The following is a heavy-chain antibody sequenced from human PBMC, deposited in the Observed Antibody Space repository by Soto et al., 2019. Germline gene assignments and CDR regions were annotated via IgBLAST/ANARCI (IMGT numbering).Heavy chain of an antibody. Sequence: SVKVSCKASGFTFSSSAVQWVRQARGQRLEWIGWIVVGSGNTNYAQKFQERVTITRDMSTSTAYMELSSLRSEDTAVYYCAALSIGARYYYYGMDVWGQGTTVTVSS. CDR3: AALSIGARYYYYGMDV. CDR1: GFTFSSSA. J-gene: IGHJ6*02. CDR2: IVVGSGNT. V-gene: IGHV1-58*01. D-gene: IGHD6-6*01.